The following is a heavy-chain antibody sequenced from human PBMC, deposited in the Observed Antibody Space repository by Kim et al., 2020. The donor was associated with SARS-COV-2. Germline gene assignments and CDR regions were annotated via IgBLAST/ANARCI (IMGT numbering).Heavy chain of an antibody. CDR3: ARGVPAAIGRLRAGPHFDY. D-gene: IGHD2-2*01. V-gene: IGHV4-31*03. J-gene: IGHJ4*02. CDR2: IYYSGST. CDR1: GGSISSGGYY. Sequence: SETLFLTCTVSGGSISSGGYYWSWIRQHPGKGLEWIGYIYYSGSTYYNPSLKSRVTISVDTSKNQFSLKLSSVTAADTAVYYCARGVPAAIGRLRAGPHFDYWGQGTLVTVSS.